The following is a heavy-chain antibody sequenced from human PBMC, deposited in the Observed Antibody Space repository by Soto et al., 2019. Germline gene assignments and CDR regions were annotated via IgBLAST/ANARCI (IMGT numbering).Heavy chain of an antibody. CDR3: TREGYNSGWSD. Sequence: QVQLEESGGGLVKPGGSLRLSCAASGFSFRSYFMSWVRQAPGKGPEWISYITSSGSSVYYADSVKCRFTISRDNAQNSLYLQMNSLRAEDTAVYYCTREGYNSGWSDWGQGTLVTVSS. V-gene: IGHV3-11*01. J-gene: IGHJ1*01. CDR2: ITSSGSSV. D-gene: IGHD6-19*01. CDR1: GFSFRSYF.